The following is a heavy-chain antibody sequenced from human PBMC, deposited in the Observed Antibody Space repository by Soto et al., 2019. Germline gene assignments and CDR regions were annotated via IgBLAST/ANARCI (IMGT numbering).Heavy chain of an antibody. CDR1: GYTFTSYY. Sequence: ASVKVSCKASGYTFTSYYMHWVRQAPGQGLEWMGIINPSGSSTSYAQKIQGRVTMTKDTSTSTVYKEQSNIRSEDMALYYFVRPPNSGYGPYDYYYGMDVWGQGTTVTVSS. V-gene: IGHV1-46*01. D-gene: IGHD5-12*01. J-gene: IGHJ6*02. CDR2: INPSGSST. CDR3: VRPPNSGYGPYDYYYGMDV.